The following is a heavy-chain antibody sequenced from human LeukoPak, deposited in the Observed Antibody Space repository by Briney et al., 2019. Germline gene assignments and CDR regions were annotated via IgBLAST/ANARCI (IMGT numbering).Heavy chain of an antibody. CDR2: MNPNSGNT. Sequence: ASVKVSCKASGYTFTSYDTNWVRQATGQGLEWMGWMNPNSGNTGYAQKFQGRVTITADESTSTAYMELSSLRSEDTAVYYCATRYCSGGSCYNPFDPWGQGTLVTVSS. J-gene: IGHJ5*02. CDR3: ATRYCSGGSCYNPFDP. V-gene: IGHV1-8*01. D-gene: IGHD2-15*01. CDR1: GYTFTSYD.